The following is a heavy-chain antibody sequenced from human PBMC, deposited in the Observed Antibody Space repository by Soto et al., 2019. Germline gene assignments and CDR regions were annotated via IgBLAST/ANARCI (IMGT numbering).Heavy chain of an antibody. CDR3: ARGGRYGDFFDY. J-gene: IGHJ4*02. CDR2: IYYTGST. D-gene: IGHD4-17*01. Sequence: KTSETLSLTCTVSGGSMSSNYWTWIRQSPGKGLEWIGYIYYTGSTKYNPSLKSRVTISLDTSKNQFSLRLTSVTSADTAVYYCARGGRYGDFFDYWGQGAQVTVSS. CDR1: GGSMSSNY. V-gene: IGHV4-59*01.